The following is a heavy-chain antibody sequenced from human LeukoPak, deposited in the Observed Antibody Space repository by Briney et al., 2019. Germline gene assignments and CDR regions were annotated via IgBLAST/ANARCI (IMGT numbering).Heavy chain of an antibody. CDR2: ISYDGSSK. CDR1: GFTFSSYG. CDR3: AKDSRYYYDSSGYPGDY. V-gene: IGHV3-30*18. J-gene: IGHJ4*02. Sequence: GGSLRLSCAASGFTFSSYGMHWVRQAPGKGLEWVAVISYDGSSKYYADSVKGRFTISRDNSKNTLYLQMNSLRAEDTAVYYCAKDSRYYYDSSGYPGDYWGQGTLVTVSS. D-gene: IGHD3-22*01.